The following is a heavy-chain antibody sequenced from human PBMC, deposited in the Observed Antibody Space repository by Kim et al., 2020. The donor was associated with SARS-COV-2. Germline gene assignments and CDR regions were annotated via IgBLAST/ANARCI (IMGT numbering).Heavy chain of an antibody. D-gene: IGHD2-2*01. CDR3: VSSPVP. CDR1: GFNFSDHW. Sequence: GGSLRLSCTASGFNFSDHWMHWVRQAPGTGPVWVSFIRGDGSTTNYADSVRGRFTVSRDNARNTLYLQMNSLRVEDTAVYYCVSSPVPWGQGTLVNVSS. V-gene: IGHV3-74*01. J-gene: IGHJ5*02. CDR2: IRGDGSTT.